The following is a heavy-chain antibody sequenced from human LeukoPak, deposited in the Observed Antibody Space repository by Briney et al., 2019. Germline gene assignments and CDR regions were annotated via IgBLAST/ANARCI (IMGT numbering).Heavy chain of an antibody. J-gene: IGHJ4*02. CDR3: AHSGVLAAAGMTYFDY. Sequence: SGPTLVKPAQTLTLTCTFSGSSLSTSGVGVGWIRQPPGKALEWLALIYWDDDKRYSPSLKSRLTITKDTSKNQVVLTMTNMDPVDTATYYCAHSGVLAAAGMTYFDYWGQGTLVTVSS. CDR1: GSSLSTSGVG. V-gene: IGHV2-5*02. D-gene: IGHD6-13*01. CDR2: IYWDDDK.